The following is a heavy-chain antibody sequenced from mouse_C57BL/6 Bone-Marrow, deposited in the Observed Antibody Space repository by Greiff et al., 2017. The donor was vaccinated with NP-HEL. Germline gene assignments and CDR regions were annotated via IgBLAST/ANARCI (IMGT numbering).Heavy chain of an antibody. J-gene: IGHJ1*03. D-gene: IGHD1-1*01. Sequence: EVKLMESGGGLVQPKGSLKLSCAASGFSFNTYAMNWVRQAPGKGLEWVARIRSKSNNYATYYADSVKDRFTISRDDSESMLYLQMNNLKTEDTATYYCVRHRYYGSSYPYWYFDVWGTGTTVTVSS. CDR3: VRHRYYGSSYPYWYFDV. V-gene: IGHV10-1*01. CDR1: GFSFNTYA. CDR2: IRSKSNNYAT.